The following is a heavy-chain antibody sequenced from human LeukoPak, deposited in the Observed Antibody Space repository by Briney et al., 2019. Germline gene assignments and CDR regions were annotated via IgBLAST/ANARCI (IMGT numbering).Heavy chain of an antibody. CDR1: GYTFTSYY. J-gene: IGHJ4*02. CDR2: INPSGGST. Sequence: AASVKVSCKASGYTFTSYYMHWVRQAPGQGLEWMGIINPSGGSTSYAQKFQGRVTITADKSTSTAYMELSSLRSEDTAVYYCASINREGTYYFDYWGQGTLVTVSS. CDR3: ASINREGTYYFDY. V-gene: IGHV1-46*01. D-gene: IGHD1/OR15-1a*01.